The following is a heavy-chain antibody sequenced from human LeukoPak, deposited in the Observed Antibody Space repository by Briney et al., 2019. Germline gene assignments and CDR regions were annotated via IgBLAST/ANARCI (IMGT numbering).Heavy chain of an antibody. Sequence: ASVKVSCKASGGTFSSYAISWVRQAPGQGLEWMGRIIPILGIANYAQKFQGRVTITADKSTSTAYMELSSLRSEDTAVYYCAREIAAAGTDYYYYGMDVWGQGTTVTVSS. D-gene: IGHD6-13*01. CDR2: IIPILGIA. CDR3: AREIAAAGTDYYYYGMDV. CDR1: GGTFSSYA. J-gene: IGHJ6*02. V-gene: IGHV1-69*04.